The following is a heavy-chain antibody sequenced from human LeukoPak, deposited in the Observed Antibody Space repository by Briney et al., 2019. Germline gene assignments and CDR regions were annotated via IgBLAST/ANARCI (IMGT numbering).Heavy chain of an antibody. CDR2: INSDGSST. J-gene: IGHJ4*02. CDR1: GFTFSSYW. CDR3: ARISSWYVAYYFDY. V-gene: IGHV3-74*01. Sequence: GGSLRLSCAASGFTFSSYWMHWVRQAPGKGLVWVSRINSDGSSTSYADSVKGRFTISRDNAKNTLYLQMNSLRAEDTAVYYCARISSWYVAYYFDYWGQGTLVTVSS. D-gene: IGHD6-13*01.